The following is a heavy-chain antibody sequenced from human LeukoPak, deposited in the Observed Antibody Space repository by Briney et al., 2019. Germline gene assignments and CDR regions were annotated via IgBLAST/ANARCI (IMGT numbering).Heavy chain of an antibody. CDR3: ASEWTELRPVSEYFQN. CDR2: INHSGST. J-gene: IGHJ1*01. Sequence: PSETLSLTCGVYGGSFSGYYWSWIRQPPGKGLEWIGEINHSGSTNYNPSLKSRVTISVDTSKNQFSLKLSSVTAADTAVYYCASEWTELRPVSEYFQNWGQGTLVTVSS. V-gene: IGHV4-34*01. CDR1: GGSFSGYY. D-gene: IGHD1-7*01.